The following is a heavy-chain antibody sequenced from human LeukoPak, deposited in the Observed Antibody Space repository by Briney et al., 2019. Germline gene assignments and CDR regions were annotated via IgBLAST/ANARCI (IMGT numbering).Heavy chain of an antibody. CDR3: ARNRYGSSLDAFDI. V-gene: IGHV3-11*04. D-gene: IGHD6-13*01. J-gene: IGHJ3*02. Sequence: GGSLRLSCAASGFTFSDYYMSWIRQAPGKGLEWVSYISSSGSTIYYADSVKGRFTISRDNAKNSLYLQMNSLRAEDRAVYYCARNRYGSSLDAFDIWGQGTVVTVSS. CDR1: GFTFSDYY. CDR2: ISSSGSTI.